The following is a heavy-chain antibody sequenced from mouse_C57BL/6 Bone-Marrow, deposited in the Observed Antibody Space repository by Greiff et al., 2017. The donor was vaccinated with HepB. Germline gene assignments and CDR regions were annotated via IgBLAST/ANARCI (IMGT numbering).Heavy chain of an antibody. CDR1: GFTFSDFY. D-gene: IGHD1-1*01. V-gene: IGHV7-1*01. CDR3: ARDAELRYPFAY. J-gene: IGHJ3*01. CDR2: SRNKANDYTT. Sequence: EVKLVESGGGLVQSGRSLRLSCATSGFTFSDFYMEWVRQAPGKGLEWIAASRNKANDYTTEYSGSVKGRFIVSRDTSLSILYLQMNALRAEDTAIYYCARDAELRYPFAYWGQGTLVTVSA.